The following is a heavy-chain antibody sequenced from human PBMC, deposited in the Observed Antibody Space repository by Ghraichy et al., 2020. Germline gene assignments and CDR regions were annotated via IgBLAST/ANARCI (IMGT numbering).Heavy chain of an antibody. CDR2: ISGSGGST. CDR3: AKDRTLGYCSSTSCHERTPYYYYGMDV. V-gene: IGHV3-23*01. D-gene: IGHD2-2*01. CDR1: GFTFSSYA. J-gene: IGHJ6*02. Sequence: LSLTCAASGFTFSSYAISWVRQAPGKGLEWVSAISGSGGSTYYADSVKGRFTISRDNSKNTLYLQMNSLRAEDTAVYYCAKDRTLGYCSSTSCHERTPYYYYGMDVWGQGTTVTVSS.